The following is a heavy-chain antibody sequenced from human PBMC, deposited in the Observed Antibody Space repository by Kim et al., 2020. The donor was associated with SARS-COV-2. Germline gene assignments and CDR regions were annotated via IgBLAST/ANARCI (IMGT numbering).Heavy chain of an antibody. V-gene: IGHV3-11*06. J-gene: IGHJ4*02. CDR3: SRDRSYSGSYFGY. Sequence: GGSLRLSCAASGFTFSDYYMSWIRQAPGKGLEWVSYISSSSSYTNYADSVKGRFTISRDNAKNSLYLQMNSLRAEDTAVYYCSRDRSYSGSYFGYWGQGTLVTVSS. D-gene: IGHD1-26*01. CDR2: ISSSSSYT. CDR1: GFTFSDYY.